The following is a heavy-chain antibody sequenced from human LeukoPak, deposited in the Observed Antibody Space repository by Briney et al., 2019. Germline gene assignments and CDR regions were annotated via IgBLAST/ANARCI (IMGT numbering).Heavy chain of an antibody. CDR1: GGSFSGDY. Sequence: KTSGALCVTCAVYGGSFSGDYWSWIRQPPGKGLECIGEINHSGSSNYNPSLRSRVTISVDTSKNQFSLKLSSVPAADTAVYYCARARSGIRYFDWLLRYFDYWGQGTLVTVSS. V-gene: IGHV4-34*01. CDR3: ARARSGIRYFDWLLRYFDY. J-gene: IGHJ4*02. D-gene: IGHD3-9*01. CDR2: INHSGSS.